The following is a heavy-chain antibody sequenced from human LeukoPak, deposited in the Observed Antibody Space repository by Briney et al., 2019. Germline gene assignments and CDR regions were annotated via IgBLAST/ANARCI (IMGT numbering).Heavy chain of an antibody. V-gene: IGHV3-30*18. D-gene: IGHD5-12*01. J-gene: IGHJ4*02. CDR2: ISYDGSNK. Sequence: GGSLRLSCAASGFTFTSYGMHWVRQAPGKGLEWVAVISYDGSNKYYADSVKGRFTISRDNSKNTLYLQMNSLRAEDTAVYYCAKVGLRAPTYHLDCCGQGTLVTVSS. CDR1: GFTFTSYG. CDR3: AKVGLRAPTYHLDC.